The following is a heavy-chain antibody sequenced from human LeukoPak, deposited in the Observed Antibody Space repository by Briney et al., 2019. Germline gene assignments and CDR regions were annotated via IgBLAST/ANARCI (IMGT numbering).Heavy chain of an antibody. D-gene: IGHD3-16*01. CDR2: VNDGGNT. CDR1: NGSFSSYY. CDR3: ARAAWNGGGGFDP. V-gene: IGHV4-34*01. Sequence: SETLSLTCAVYNGSFSSYYWSWIRQSPEKGLEWIGEVNDGGNTHYNLSLRSRVTISLDTSKNHFSQKLTSVTAADTAVYNCARAAWNGGGGFDPWGQGILVTVSS. J-gene: IGHJ5*02.